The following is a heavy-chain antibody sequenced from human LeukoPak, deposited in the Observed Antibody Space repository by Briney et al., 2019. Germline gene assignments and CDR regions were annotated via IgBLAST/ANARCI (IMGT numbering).Heavy chain of an antibody. CDR1: GGSFSGYY. CDR2: INHSGST. CDR3: ARLKRTMVRGVTRNLYYYSTTWTS. Sequence: SETLSLTCAVYGGSFSGYYWSWIRQPPGKGLEWIGEINHSGSTNYNPSLKGRVTISVDTSKNQFSLKLSSVTAADTAVYYCARLKRTMVRGVTRNLYYYSTTWTSGAKGPRSPSP. D-gene: IGHD3-10*01. V-gene: IGHV4-34*01. J-gene: IGHJ6*03.